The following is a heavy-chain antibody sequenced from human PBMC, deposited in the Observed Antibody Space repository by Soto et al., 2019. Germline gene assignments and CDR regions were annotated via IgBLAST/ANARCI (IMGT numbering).Heavy chain of an antibody. CDR2: INPNSGGT. CDR1: GYTFTGYY. D-gene: IGHD6-6*01. J-gene: IGHJ3*02. CDR3: ARDSSSSIAFDI. V-gene: IGHV1-2*02. Sequence: QVQLVQSGAEVKKPGASVKVSCKASGYTFTGYYMHWVRQAPGQGLEWMGWINPNSGGTNYAQKFQGRVTITADESTSTAYMELSSLRSEDTAVYYCARDSSSSIAFDIWGQGTMVTVSS.